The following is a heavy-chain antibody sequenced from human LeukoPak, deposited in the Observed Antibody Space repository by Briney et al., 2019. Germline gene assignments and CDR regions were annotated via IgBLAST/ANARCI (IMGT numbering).Heavy chain of an antibody. CDR2: ISYDGSNK. D-gene: IGHD4-17*01. Sequence: PGGSLRLSCAASGFTFSSYGMHWVRQAPGKGLEWVAVISYDGSNKYYADSVKGRFTISRDNSKNTLYLQMNSLRAEDTAVYYCASPTVTTPFDYWGQGTLVTVSS. CDR1: GFTFSSYG. J-gene: IGHJ4*02. CDR3: ASPTVTTPFDY. V-gene: IGHV3-30*03.